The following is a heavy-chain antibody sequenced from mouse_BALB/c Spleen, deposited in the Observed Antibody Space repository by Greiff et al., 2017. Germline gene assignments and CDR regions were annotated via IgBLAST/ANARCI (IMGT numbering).Heavy chain of an antibody. V-gene: IGHV3-2*02. Sequence: VQLKESGPGLVKPSQSLSLTCTVTGYSITSDYAWNWIRQFPGNKLEWMGYISYSGSTSYNPSLKSRISITRDTSKNQFFLQLNSVTTEDTATYYCATDGSLFFDYWGQGTTLTVSS. CDR1: GYSITSDYA. CDR2: ISYSGST. J-gene: IGHJ2*01. D-gene: IGHD2-3*01. CDR3: ATDGSLFFDY.